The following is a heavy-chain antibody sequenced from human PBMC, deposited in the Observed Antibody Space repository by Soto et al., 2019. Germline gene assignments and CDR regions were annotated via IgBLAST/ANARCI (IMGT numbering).Heavy chain of an antibody. J-gene: IGHJ4*02. CDR1: GFTFSDYY. V-gene: IGHV3-11*01. CDR3: ARSQGPFWYFDY. Sequence: LRLSCAASGFTFSDYYMSWIRQAPGKGLVWVSYISSSGTPIYYEDSMKGRFTISRDNAKNELYLQMSRLSAEDTAFYYCARSQGPFWYFDYWGQGILVTVSS. CDR2: ISSSGTPI.